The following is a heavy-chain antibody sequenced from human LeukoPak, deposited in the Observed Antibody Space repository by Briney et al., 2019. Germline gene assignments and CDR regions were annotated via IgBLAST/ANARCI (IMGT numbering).Heavy chain of an antibody. J-gene: IGHJ4*02. D-gene: IGHD2-21*02. Sequence: ASVKVSCKASGYTFTGYYMHWVRQAPGQGLEWIGWINPNSGGTSYAQKFQGRVTMTGDTSISTAYMDLSKLRSDATAVYYCARVGAGDCCSFNYWGQGTLVTVSS. CDR1: GYTFTGYY. CDR3: ARVGAGDCCSFNY. CDR2: INPNSGGT. V-gene: IGHV1-2*02.